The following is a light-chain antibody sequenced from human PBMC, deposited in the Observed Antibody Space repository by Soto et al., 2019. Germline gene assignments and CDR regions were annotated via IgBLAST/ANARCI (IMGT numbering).Light chain of an antibody. V-gene: IGKV1-39*01. CDR2: AAS. CDR1: QIISNY. CDR3: QQSYSTPRT. Sequence: IQMTQSPSSLSASVGETVTITRRASQIISNYLNWYQQKPGKAPNLLIYAASTLQSGVPSRFSGSASGTDFTLTISSLQPDDFATYYCQQSYSTPRTFGQGTKVEIK. J-gene: IGKJ1*01.